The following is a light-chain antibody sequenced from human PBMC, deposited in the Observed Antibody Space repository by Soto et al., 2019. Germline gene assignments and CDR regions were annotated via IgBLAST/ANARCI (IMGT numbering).Light chain of an antibody. V-gene: IGKV3-20*01. CDR3: QQYGSSPRT. CDR1: QSVSSSY. J-gene: IGKJ1*01. Sequence: EIVLTQSPGPLSLSPGERATLSCKSSQSVSSSYLAWYQQKPGQAPRLLIHDASSRATGISDRFTGSGSGTDFTLTITTLEPEDVAVYYCQQYGSSPRTFGLGTKVDIK. CDR2: DAS.